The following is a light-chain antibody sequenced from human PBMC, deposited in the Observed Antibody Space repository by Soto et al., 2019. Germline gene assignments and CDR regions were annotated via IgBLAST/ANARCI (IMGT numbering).Light chain of an antibody. Sequence: QSVLTQPASVSGSPGQSITISCTGTSSDVGGYIYVSWYQHHPGKAPKLMIYEVSNRPSGVSNRFSGSKSGNTASLTISGLQAEDEADYYCSSYSSSSTLYVFGTGTKSPS. CDR3: SSYSSSSTLYV. CDR2: EVS. J-gene: IGLJ1*01. CDR1: SSDVGGYIY. V-gene: IGLV2-14*01.